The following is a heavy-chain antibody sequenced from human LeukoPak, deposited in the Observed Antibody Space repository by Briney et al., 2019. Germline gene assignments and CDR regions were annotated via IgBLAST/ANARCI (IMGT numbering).Heavy chain of an antibody. V-gene: IGHV4-59*13. CDR2: IYYSGST. CDR3: ARGADEPDFDY. D-gene: IGHD1-14*01. CDR1: GGSISSYY. J-gene: IGHJ4*02. Sequence: SETLSLTCTVSGGSISSYYWSWIRQPPGKGLEWIGYIYYSGSTNYNPSLKSRVTISVDTSKNQCALKLSSVTTAGTAVYYCARGADEPDFDYWGQGTLVTVSS.